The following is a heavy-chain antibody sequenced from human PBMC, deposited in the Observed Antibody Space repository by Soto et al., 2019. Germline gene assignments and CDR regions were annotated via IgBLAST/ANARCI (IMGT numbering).Heavy chain of an antibody. CDR2: VNAGNDNT. CDR1: GYTFTNNV. J-gene: IGHJ4*02. V-gene: IGHV1-3*01. Sequence: QVHLVQSGAEVKKPGASVKVSCKTSGYTFTNNVIHWVRQAPGQRLEWMGWVNAGNDNTKWSREFQGRLTLTKDASATTAYMELISLTSADTAIYFCAREVPYGYSRFDYWGQGTLVTVSS. D-gene: IGHD5-18*01. CDR3: AREVPYGYSRFDY.